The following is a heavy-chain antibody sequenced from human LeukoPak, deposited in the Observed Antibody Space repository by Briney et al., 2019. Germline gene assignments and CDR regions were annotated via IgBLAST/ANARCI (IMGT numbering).Heavy chain of an antibody. CDR1: GFTFGNYA. Sequence: PGGSLRLSCAASGFTFGNYAMSWVRQAPGKGLEWVSGISGNDGSTYYTDSVKGRYTISRDNSKNTLYLQMNSLRAEDTAVYYCAKDKMVRGVIGAYYYYGMDVWGQGTTVTVSS. D-gene: IGHD3-10*01. J-gene: IGHJ6*02. V-gene: IGHV3-23*01. CDR2: ISGNDGST. CDR3: AKDKMVRGVIGAYYYYGMDV.